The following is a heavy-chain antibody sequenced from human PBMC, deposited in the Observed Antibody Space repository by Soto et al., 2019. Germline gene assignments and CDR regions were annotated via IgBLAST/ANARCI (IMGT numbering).Heavy chain of an antibody. Sequence: QVQLVESGGGLVKPGGSLRLSCTASGFTFSDYYMGWIRQAPGEGLEYMSYISISGTSVYYADSVKGRFTISRDNTRNSLYLQMNSLSAEDPAMYYCARVLYGSGTNWFAPWGQGALVTVSP. CDR3: ARVLYGSGTNWFAP. CDR1: GFTFSDYY. D-gene: IGHD3-10*01. J-gene: IGHJ5*02. V-gene: IGHV3-11*01. CDR2: ISISGTSV.